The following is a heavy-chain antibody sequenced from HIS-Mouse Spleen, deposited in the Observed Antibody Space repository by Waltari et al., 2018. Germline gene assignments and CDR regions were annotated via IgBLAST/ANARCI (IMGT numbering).Heavy chain of an antibody. CDR1: GGSFSGYY. CDR3: ARVRTGDPSYWYFDL. V-gene: IGHV4-34*01. CDR2: INHSGST. J-gene: IGHJ2*01. Sequence: QVQLQQWGAGLLKPSETLSLTCAVYGGSFSGYYWIWIRQPPGKGLEWIGEINHSGSTNYNPSLKSRVTISVDTSKNQFSLKLSSVTAADTAVYYCARVRTGDPSYWYFDLWGRGTLVTVSS. D-gene: IGHD7-27*01.